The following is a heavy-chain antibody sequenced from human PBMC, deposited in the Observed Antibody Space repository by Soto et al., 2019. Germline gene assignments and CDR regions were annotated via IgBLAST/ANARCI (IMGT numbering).Heavy chain of an antibody. D-gene: IGHD6-6*01. V-gene: IGHV4-59*01. CDR2: IYYSGST. J-gene: IGHJ4*02. CDR3: ARVGGLAARTFDY. Sequence: SETLSLTCTVSGGSISDFYWGWIRQPPGKGLEWIGYIYYSGSTNYNPSLKSRVTISVDTSKNQFSLNLRSMSPADTAVYYCARVGGLAARTFDYWGPGTLVTVSS. CDR1: GGSISDFY.